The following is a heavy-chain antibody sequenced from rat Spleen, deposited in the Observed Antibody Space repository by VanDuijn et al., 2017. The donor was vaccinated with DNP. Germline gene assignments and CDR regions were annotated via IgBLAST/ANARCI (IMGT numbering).Heavy chain of an antibody. CDR1: GFTFSDYN. J-gene: IGHJ4*01. CDR3: ATFEGRDA. CDR2: ISYDGTST. D-gene: IGHD1-11*01. V-gene: IGHV5-7*01. Sequence: EVQVVESGGGLVQPGRSLKLSCAASGFTFSDYNMAWVRQAPKKGLEWVATISYDGTSTDYRDSVKGRFTISRDKAKSTLYLQMDSLRSEDTATYYCATFEGRDAWGQGTSVTVSS.